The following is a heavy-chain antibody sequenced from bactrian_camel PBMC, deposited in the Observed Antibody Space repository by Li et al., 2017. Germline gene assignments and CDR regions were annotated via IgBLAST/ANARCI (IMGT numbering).Heavy chain of an antibody. V-gene: IGHV3S6*01. D-gene: IGHD1*01. CDR3: AAQDVLGH. CDR2: IYSDGSST. Sequence: HVQLVESGGGLVQPGGSLRLSCAASGSTFASYGMSWVRQAPGKGLEWVSGIYSDGSSTYYADSVKGRFTISRDTAKNTLYLQMNSLISGDTALYHCAAQDVLGHWGQGTQVTVS. J-gene: IGHJ4*01. CDR1: GSTFASYG.